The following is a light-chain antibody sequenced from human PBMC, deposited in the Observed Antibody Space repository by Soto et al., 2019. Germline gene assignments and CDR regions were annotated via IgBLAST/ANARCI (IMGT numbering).Light chain of an antibody. V-gene: IGKV1-5*03. CDR2: SAS. Sequence: DIQMTQSPSTLSASVGDRVTITCRASQNIRSWLAWYQQKPGKAPELLIYSASGLESGVPSRFSGSGSGTEFSLTISSLQPDDFAPYYCQEYNGNSGLTFGGGTKVEIK. CDR1: QNIRSW. CDR3: QEYNGNSGLT. J-gene: IGKJ4*01.